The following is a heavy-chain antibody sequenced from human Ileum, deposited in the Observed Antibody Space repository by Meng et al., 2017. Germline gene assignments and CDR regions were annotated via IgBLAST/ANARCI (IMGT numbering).Heavy chain of an antibody. J-gene: IGHJ5*02. V-gene: IGHV4-34*01. CDR2: INHSGST. CDR3: ARGGPWFDP. CDR1: GGSFSGYY. Sequence: QGQPTQWGAGLLKPSDTLSLTCAVYGGSFSGYYWSWIRQPPGKGLEWIGEINHSGSTNYNPSLKSRVTISVDTSKNQFSLKLSSVTAADTAVYYCARGGPWFDPWGQGTLVTVSS.